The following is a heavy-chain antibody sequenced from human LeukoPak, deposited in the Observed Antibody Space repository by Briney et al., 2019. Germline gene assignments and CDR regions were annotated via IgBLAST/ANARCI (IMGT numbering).Heavy chain of an antibody. V-gene: IGHV1-2*02. CDR1: GYTFSGYY. CDR3: ARVDSTGYYRGRGPIDY. J-gene: IGHJ4*02. D-gene: IGHD3-22*01. CDR2: INPNSGGT. Sequence: PQASVKVSCKASGYTFSGYYIHWVRQAPGQGLEWMGWINPNSGGTNYAQRFQGRVTMTRDTSISTAYMDLSRLRPDDTAVYYCARVDSTGYYRGRGPIDYWGQGTLVTVSS.